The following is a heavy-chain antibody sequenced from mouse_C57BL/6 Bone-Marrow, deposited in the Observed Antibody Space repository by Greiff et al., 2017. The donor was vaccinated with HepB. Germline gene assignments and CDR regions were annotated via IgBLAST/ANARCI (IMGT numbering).Heavy chain of an antibody. J-gene: IGHJ4*01. V-gene: IGHV2-2*01. D-gene: IGHD1-1*01. CDR1: GFSLTSYG. Sequence: VQLQQPGPGLVQPSQSLSITCTVSGFSLTSYGVHWVRQSPGKGLEWLGVIWSGGSTDYNAAFISRLSISKDNSKSQVFFKMNSLQADDTAIYYCARNGATVAYYYAMDYWGQGTSVTVSS. CDR2: IWSGGST. CDR3: ARNGATVAYYYAMDY.